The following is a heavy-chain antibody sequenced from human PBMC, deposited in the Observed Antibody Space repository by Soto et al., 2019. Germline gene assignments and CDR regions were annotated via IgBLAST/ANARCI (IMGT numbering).Heavy chain of an antibody. D-gene: IGHD2-15*01. CDR1: GGSISIGDYY. V-gene: IGHV4-30-4*01. J-gene: IGHJ4*02. CDR2: IYYSGST. Sequence: SETLSLTCTVSGGSISIGDYYWSWIRQPPGKGLEWIGYIYYSGSTYYNPSLKSRVTISVDTSKNQFSLKLSSVTAADTAVYYCARDCSGGSCHPYWGQGTLVTVSS. CDR3: ARDCSGGSCHPY.